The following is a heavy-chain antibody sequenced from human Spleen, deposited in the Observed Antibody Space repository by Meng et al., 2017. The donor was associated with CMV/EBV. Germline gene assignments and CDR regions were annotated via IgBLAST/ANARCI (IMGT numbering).Heavy chain of an antibody. CDR2: IYHSGST. D-gene: IGHD3-3*01. J-gene: IGHJ5*02. Sequence: SETLSLTCAVSGGSISSSNWWSWVRQPPGKGLEWIGEIYHSGSTNYNPSLKSRVTISPDTSKNQFSLKLSSVTAADTAVYYCARGRDTTSYFDFWSGYRNWFDPWGHGTLVTVSS. CDR3: ARGRDTTSYFDFWSGYRNWFDP. CDR1: GGSISSSNW. V-gene: IGHV4-4*02.